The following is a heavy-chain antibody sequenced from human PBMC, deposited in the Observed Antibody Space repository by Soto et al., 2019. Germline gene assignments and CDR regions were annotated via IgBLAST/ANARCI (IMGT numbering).Heavy chain of an antibody. CDR2: ISYDGSNK. J-gene: IGHJ4*02. D-gene: IGHD3-22*01. CDR1: GFTFSSYG. V-gene: IGHV3-30*18. CDR3: AKDLTNYYDSSGYYYAPDY. Sequence: GGSLRLSCAASGFTFSSYGMHWVRQAPGRGLEWVAVISYDGSNKYYADSVKGRFTISRDNSKNTLYLQMNSLRAEDTAVYYCAKDLTNYYDSSGYYYAPDYWGQGTLVTAPQ.